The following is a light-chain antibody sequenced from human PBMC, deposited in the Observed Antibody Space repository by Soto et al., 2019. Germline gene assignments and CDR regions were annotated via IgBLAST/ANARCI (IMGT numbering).Light chain of an antibody. V-gene: IGLV1-44*01. CDR1: SSNIGSST. CDR3: AAWDDSLNGAL. J-gene: IGLJ2*01. Sequence: QSVLTQPPSVSGTPGQRVIISCSGSSSNIGSSTVNWYQQLPGTAPKLLIYSDYQRPSGVPDRFSGSKSGTSASLAISGLQSEDEADYFCAAWDDSLNGALFGGGTKLTVL. CDR2: SDY.